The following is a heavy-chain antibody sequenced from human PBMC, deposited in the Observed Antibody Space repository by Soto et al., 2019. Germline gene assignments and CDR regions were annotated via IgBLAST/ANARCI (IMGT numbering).Heavy chain of an antibody. V-gene: IGHV4-30-2*01. CDR2: IYHSGST. CDR3: AGVPDY. CDR1: GGSISSGGYS. Sequence: QLQLQESGSGLVKPSQTLSLTCAVSGGSISSGGYSWSWIRQPPGKGLEWIGYIYHSGSTYYNPSPXSXLTISVDRSKDTFSVKLSSVTAAATALYYCAGVPDYWGQGTLVTVSS. J-gene: IGHJ4*02.